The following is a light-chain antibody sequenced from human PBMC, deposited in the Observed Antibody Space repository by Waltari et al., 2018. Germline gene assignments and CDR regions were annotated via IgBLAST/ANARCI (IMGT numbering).Light chain of an antibody. CDR2: EGD. CDR1: HSDLGGSDL. J-gene: IGLJ2*01. Sequence: QSALTKPASVSGSPGQSITLSCTETHSDLGGSDLVSWYQQHPGKIPKLIIYEGDRRPSGVSNRFSGSRSGNTASLTISGLQAEDEADYYCCSYAGSSTVVFGGGTKLTVL. CDR3: CSYAGSSTVV. V-gene: IGLV2-23*01.